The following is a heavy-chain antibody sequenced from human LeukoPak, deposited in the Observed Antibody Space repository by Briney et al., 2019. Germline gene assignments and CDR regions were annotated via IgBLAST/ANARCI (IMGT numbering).Heavy chain of an antibody. CDR3: ARRYGYSYGYAYYYYYMDV. J-gene: IGHJ6*03. Sequence: SETLSLTCAVYGGSFSGYYWSWIRQPPGKGLEWIGEINHSGSTNYNPSLKSRVTISVDTSKNQFSLKLSSVTAADTAVYYCARRYGYSYGYAYYYYYMDVWGEGTTVTISS. V-gene: IGHV4-34*01. CDR2: INHSGST. CDR1: GGSFSGYY. D-gene: IGHD5-18*01.